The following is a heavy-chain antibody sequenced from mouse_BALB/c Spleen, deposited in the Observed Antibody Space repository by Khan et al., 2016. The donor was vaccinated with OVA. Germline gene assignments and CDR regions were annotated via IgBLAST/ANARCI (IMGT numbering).Heavy chain of an antibody. Sequence: QVQLQQSGAELARPGASVKMSCKASGYIFTNYMMHWVKQRPGQGLEWIGDINPSNDYSNYNQNFKDKATLTADKSSSTAYMQLSSLTSEGSAVYYCARGGYGSFGFWGQGTLVTVSA. D-gene: IGHD1-1*01. J-gene: IGHJ3*01. CDR2: INPSNDYS. CDR1: GYIFTNYM. V-gene: IGHV1-4*01. CDR3: ARGGYGSFGF.